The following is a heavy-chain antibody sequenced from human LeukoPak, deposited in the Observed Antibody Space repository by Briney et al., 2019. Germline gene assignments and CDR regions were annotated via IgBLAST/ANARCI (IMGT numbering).Heavy chain of an antibody. CDR2: IYSGGST. Sequence: GGSLRLSCAASGFTVSSNYMSWVRQAPGKGLEWVSVIYSGGSTCYADSVKGRFTISRDNSKNTLYLQMNSLRAEDTAVYYCARDPGYDSNAFDIWGQGTMVTVSS. D-gene: IGHD3-22*01. J-gene: IGHJ3*02. CDR1: GFTVSSNY. V-gene: IGHV3-53*01. CDR3: ARDPGYDSNAFDI.